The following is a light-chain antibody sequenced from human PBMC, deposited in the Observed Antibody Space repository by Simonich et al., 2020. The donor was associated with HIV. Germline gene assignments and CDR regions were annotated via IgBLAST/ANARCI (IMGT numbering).Light chain of an antibody. J-gene: IGLJ2*01. CDR2: DVT. CDR1: SSDVGGYNY. CDR3: SSYTSSTTLV. Sequence: QSALTQPASVSGSPGQSITISCTGTSSDVGGYNYVSWYQPHPGKAPKLMIYDVTQRPSGVSNRFSGSKSGNTASLTISGLQAEDEADYYCSSYTSSTTLVFGGGTKLTVL. V-gene: IGLV2-14*01.